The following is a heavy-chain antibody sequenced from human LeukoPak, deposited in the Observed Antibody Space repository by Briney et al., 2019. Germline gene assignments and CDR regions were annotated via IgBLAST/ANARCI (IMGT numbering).Heavy chain of an antibody. V-gene: IGHV1-18*01. CDR2: ISAYNGNT. D-gene: IGHD3-3*01. J-gene: IGHJ4*02. CDR3: ARDIGAGDFWSGYMDY. CDR1: GYTFTSYG. Sequence: EASVKVSCKASGYTFTSYGISWVRQAPGQGLEWMGWISAYNGNTNYAQKLQGRVTMTRDTSISTAYMELSRLRSDDTAVYFCARDIGAGDFWSGYMDYWGQGTLVIVSS.